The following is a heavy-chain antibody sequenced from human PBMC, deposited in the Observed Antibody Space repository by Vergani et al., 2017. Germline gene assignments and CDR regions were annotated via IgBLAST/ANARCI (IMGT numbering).Heavy chain of an antibody. Sequence: QVQLQESGPGLVKPSETLSLTCTVSGGSISSYHWSWIRQPAGKGLEGIGRIYTSGSTNYNPSLKSRVTMSVDTSKNQFSLKLSSVTAADTAVYYCATSYCGGDCYDDYWGQGTLVTVSS. CDR2: IYTSGST. CDR3: ATSYCGGDCYDDY. CDR1: GGSISSYH. V-gene: IGHV4-4*07. D-gene: IGHD2-21*01. J-gene: IGHJ4*02.